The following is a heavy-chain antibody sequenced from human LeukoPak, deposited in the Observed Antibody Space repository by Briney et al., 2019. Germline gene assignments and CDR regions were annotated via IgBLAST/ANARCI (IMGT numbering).Heavy chain of an antibody. CDR1: GFTFSSYE. CDR2: ISSSGSTI. V-gene: IGHV3-48*03. D-gene: IGHD3-22*01. Sequence: GGSLRLSCAASGFTFSSYEMNWVRQAPGKGLEWVSYISSSGSTIYYADSVKGRFTISRDNSKNTLYLQMNSLRAEDTAVYYCAKYYYDSSGYHPGYFDYWGQGTLVTVSS. CDR3: AKYYYDSSGYHPGYFDY. J-gene: IGHJ4*02.